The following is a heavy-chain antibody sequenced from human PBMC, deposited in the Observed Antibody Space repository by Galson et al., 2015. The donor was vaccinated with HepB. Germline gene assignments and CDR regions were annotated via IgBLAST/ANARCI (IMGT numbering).Heavy chain of an antibody. D-gene: IGHD1-26*01. CDR3: ARLIVSSGGATSNFDY. J-gene: IGHJ4*02. CDR2: IYPGDSDT. V-gene: IGHV5-51*03. CDR1: GYSFTSYW. Sequence: QSGAEVKKPGESLKISCKGSGYSFTSYWIGWVRQMPGKGLEWMGIIYPGDSDTRYSPSFQGQVTISADKSISIAYLQWSSLKASDTAMYYCARLIVSSGGATSNFDYWGQGTLVTVSS.